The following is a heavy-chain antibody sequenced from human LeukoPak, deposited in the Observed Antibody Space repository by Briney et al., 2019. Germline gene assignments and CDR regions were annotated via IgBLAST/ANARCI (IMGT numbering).Heavy chain of an antibody. CDR2: GYYSGST. V-gene: IGHV4-59*01. CDR1: GGSIGSYY. D-gene: IGHD1-26*01. J-gene: IGHJ4*02. Sequence: SETLSLTCTVSGGSIGSYYWHWIRQPPGKGLEWIGYGYYSGSTSYNPSLKSRVTISVDTSKNQFSLKLRSVTAADTAVYYCARDPGGYYFDYWGQGTLVTVSS. CDR3: ARDPGGYYFDY.